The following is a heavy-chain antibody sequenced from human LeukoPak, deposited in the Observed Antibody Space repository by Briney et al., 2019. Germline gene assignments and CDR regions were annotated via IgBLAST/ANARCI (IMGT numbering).Heavy chain of an antibody. V-gene: IGHV3-30*02. D-gene: IGHD4-23*01. CDR3: AKDQRGFAVVTPHWFDP. CDR2: IRYDGSNK. J-gene: IGHJ5*02. CDR1: AFTFSSYW. Sequence: PGGSLRLSCAASAFTFSSYWMSWVRQAPGKGLEWVAFIRYDGSNKYYADSVKGRFTISRDNSKNTLYLQMNSLRAEDTAVYYCAKDQRGFAVVTPHWFDPWGQGTLVTVSS.